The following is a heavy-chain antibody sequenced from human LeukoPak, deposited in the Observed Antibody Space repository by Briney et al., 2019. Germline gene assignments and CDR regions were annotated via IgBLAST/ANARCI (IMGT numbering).Heavy chain of an antibody. Sequence: SETLSLTCTVSGGSISSHYWSWIRQPPGKGLEWIGEINHSGSTNYNPSLKSRVTISVDTSKNQFSLKLSSVTAADTAVYYCASGSSWYPGFDYWGQGTLVTVSS. CDR3: ASGSSWYPGFDY. CDR2: INHSGST. J-gene: IGHJ4*02. D-gene: IGHD6-13*01. CDR1: GGSISSHY. V-gene: IGHV4-34*01.